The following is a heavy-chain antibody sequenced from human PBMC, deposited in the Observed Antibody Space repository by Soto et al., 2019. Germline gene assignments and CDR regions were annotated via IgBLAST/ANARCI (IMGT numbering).Heavy chain of an antibody. D-gene: IGHD6-6*01. Sequence: GXXVKVSCKASGYTFTGYYMHWVRQAPGQGLEWMGWINPNSGGTNYAQKFQGWVTMTRDTSISTAYMELSRLRSDDTAVYYCASGGYSSSSFYAFDIWGQGTMVTVSS. CDR1: GYTFTGYY. CDR2: INPNSGGT. V-gene: IGHV1-2*04. J-gene: IGHJ3*02. CDR3: ASGGYSSSSFYAFDI.